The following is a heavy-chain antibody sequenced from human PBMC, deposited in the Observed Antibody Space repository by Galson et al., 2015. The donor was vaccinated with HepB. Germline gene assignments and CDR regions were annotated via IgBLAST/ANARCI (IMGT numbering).Heavy chain of an antibody. D-gene: IGHD1-26*01. V-gene: IGHV3-74*01. CDR2: IKSDGSST. J-gene: IGHJ4*02. Sequence: SLRLSCAASGFTFSSYWMHWVRQAPGMGLVWVSRIKSDGSSTNYADSVKGRFTISRDNAKDTLYLQMNSLRAEDTAVYYCARDRGSYSFDYWGQGTLLTVSS. CDR1: GFTFSSYW. CDR3: ARDRGSYSFDY.